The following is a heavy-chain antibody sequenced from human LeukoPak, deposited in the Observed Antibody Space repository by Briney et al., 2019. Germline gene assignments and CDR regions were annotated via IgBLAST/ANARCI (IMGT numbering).Heavy chain of an antibody. J-gene: IGHJ4*02. D-gene: IGHD4-17*01. CDR3: ARDKVSGDSYFDY. V-gene: IGHV3-7*01. CDR2: IKQDGSEK. Sequence: GGSLRLSCAASGFTFSSYAMNWIRQAPGKGLEWVANIKQDGSEKYYVDSVKGRFTISRDNAKNSLYLQMNSLRAEDTAVYYCARDKVSGDSYFDYWGQGTLVTVSS. CDR1: GFTFSSYA.